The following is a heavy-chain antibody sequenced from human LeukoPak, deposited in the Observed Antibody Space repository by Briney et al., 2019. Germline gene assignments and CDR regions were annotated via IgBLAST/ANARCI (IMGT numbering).Heavy chain of an antibody. Sequence: GGSLRLSCAASGFTFSNYGMSWVRQAPGKGLEWVSVISGGATSTYNADSVRGRFTISRDNSKNTLYLQMNSLRVEDTAVYYCTKSSGSKRDFDYWGQGTLVTVSS. J-gene: IGHJ4*02. CDR3: TKSSGSKRDFDY. D-gene: IGHD1-26*01. CDR2: ISGGATST. CDR1: GFTFSNYG. V-gene: IGHV3-23*01.